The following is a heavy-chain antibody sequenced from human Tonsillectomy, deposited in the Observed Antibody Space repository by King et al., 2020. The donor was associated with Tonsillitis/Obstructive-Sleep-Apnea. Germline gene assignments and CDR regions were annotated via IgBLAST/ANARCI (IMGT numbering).Heavy chain of an antibody. D-gene: IGHD3-16*01. Sequence: QLVQSGGGLVQPGGSLRLSCAASGFTFSSYDMHWVRQATGKGLEWVSAIGTAGDTYYPGSVKGRFTISRENARNSFYLQMNSLRAGDTAVYYCARAPGGGDYFDYWGQGTLVTVSS. J-gene: IGHJ4*02. CDR1: GFTFSSYD. V-gene: IGHV3-13*01. CDR2: IGTAGDT. CDR3: ARAPGGGDYFDY.